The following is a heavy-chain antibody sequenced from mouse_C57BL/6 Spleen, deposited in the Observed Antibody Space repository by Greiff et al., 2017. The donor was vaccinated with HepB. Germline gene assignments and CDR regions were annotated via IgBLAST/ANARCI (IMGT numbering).Heavy chain of an antibody. J-gene: IGHJ4*01. CDR2: ISSGSSTI. CDR1: GFTFSDYG. CDR3: ARPGGYYVDYAMDY. Sequence: EVQGVESGGGLVKPGGSLKLSCAASGFTFSDYGMHWVRQAPEKGLEWVAYISSGSSTIYYADTVKGRFTISRDNAKNTLFLKMTSLRSEDTAMYYCARPGGYYVDYAMDYWGQGTSVTVAS. V-gene: IGHV5-17*01. D-gene: IGHD2-3*01.